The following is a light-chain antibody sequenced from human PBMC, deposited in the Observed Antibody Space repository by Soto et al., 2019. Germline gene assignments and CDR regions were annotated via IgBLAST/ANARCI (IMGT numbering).Light chain of an antibody. Sequence: EVVLTQSPGSLSVSPGDRATLSGRASQSVRNNYLAWYQKRPGQAPSLLIYGASSRATGIPDRFSGSGSGTDFTLTISRLEPEDFTVYYCQQYGSSPGLFSFGPGTKVDIK. J-gene: IGKJ3*01. V-gene: IGKV3-20*01. CDR2: GAS. CDR3: QQYGSSPGLFS. CDR1: QSVRNNY.